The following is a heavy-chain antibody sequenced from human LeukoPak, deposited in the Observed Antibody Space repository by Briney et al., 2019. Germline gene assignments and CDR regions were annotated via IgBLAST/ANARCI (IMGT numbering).Heavy chain of an antibody. D-gene: IGHD6-13*01. CDR3: AKDFKGSSSVFSFGMDV. J-gene: IGHJ6*02. V-gene: IGHV3-30*18. CDR1: GFTFSSYG. CDR2: ISYGGSNK. Sequence: GGSLRLSCAASGFTFSSYGMHWVRQAPGKGLEWVAVISYGGSNKYYADSVKGRFTISRDNSKNTLYLQMNSLRAEDTAVYYCAKDFKGSSSVFSFGMDVWGQGTTVTVSS.